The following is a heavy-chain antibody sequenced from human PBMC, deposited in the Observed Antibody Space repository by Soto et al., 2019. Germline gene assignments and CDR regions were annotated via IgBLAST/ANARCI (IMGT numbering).Heavy chain of an antibody. J-gene: IGHJ4*02. V-gene: IGHV3-21*01. CDR3: ARVPVAVAGPDDPSRWYFDY. CDR2: ISSRSYE. D-gene: IGHD6-19*01. Sequence: PGGSLRLSCAASGFTFNTYSMSWVRQAPGKGLEWVSSISSRSYEYYADSVKGRFTISRDDAKNSLFLQMTSLRAEDTAVYYCARVPVAVAGPDDPSRWYFDYWGQGTLVTVSS. CDR1: GFTFNTYS.